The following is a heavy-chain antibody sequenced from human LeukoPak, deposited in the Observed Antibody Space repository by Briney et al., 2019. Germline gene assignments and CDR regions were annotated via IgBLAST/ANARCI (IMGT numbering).Heavy chain of an antibody. CDR3: ARGNYGDPVDY. Sequence: PSETLSLTCTVSGGSLSTYYWSWIRQPPGKGLEWLGFIYHSGSTTYNPSLRSRVTISLDTSKNQISLNLSSVTAADTAVYYCARGNYGDPVDYWGQGTLVTVSS. J-gene: IGHJ4*02. CDR1: GGSLSTYY. CDR2: IYHSGST. V-gene: IGHV4-59*01. D-gene: IGHD4-17*01.